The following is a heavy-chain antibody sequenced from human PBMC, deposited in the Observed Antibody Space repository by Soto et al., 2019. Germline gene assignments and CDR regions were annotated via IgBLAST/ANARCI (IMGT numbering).Heavy chain of an antibody. D-gene: IGHD6-13*01. Sequence: QVQLVQSGAEVKKPGSSVKVSCKASGGTFSSYAISWVRQAPGQGLEWMGGIIPIFGIANYAQKFQGRVTITADESTSTAYMELSSLRSEDTAVYYCARVFWSIAAAGSYYYYYYGMDVWGQGTTVTVSS. CDR1: GGTFSSYA. V-gene: IGHV1-69*01. J-gene: IGHJ6*02. CDR3: ARVFWSIAAAGSYYYYYYGMDV. CDR2: IIPIFGIA.